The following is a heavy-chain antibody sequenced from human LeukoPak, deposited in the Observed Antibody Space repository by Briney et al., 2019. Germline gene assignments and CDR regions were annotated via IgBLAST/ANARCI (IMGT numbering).Heavy chain of an antibody. V-gene: IGHV3-20*04. D-gene: IGHD5-18*01. CDR1: GFTFDDYG. Sequence: GGSLRLSCAASGFTFDDYGMSWVRQAPGKGLEWVSGINWNGGSTGYADSVKGRFTISRDNAKNSLYLQMNSLRAEDTAVYYCARGDTAMKGIYYYYMDVWGKGTTVTISS. J-gene: IGHJ6*03. CDR3: ARGDTAMKGIYYYYMDV. CDR2: INWNGGST.